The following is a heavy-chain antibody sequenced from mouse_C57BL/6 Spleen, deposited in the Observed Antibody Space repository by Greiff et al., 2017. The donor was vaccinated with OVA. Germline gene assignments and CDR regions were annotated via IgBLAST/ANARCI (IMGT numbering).Heavy chain of an antibody. V-gene: IGHV1-22*01. CDR2: INPNNGGT. D-gene: IGHD2-2*01. CDR3: ARAGYDGYWFAY. J-gene: IGHJ3*01. Sequence: EVQLQQSGPELVKPGASVKMSCKASGYTFTDYNMHWVKQSHGKSLEWIGYINPNNGGTSYNQKFKGKATLTVTKSSSTAYMELRSLTSEDSAVYYWARAGYDGYWFAYWGQGTLVTVSA. CDR1: GYTFTDYN.